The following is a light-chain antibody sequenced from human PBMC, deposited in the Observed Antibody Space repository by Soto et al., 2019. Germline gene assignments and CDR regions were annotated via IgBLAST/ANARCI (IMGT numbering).Light chain of an antibody. Sequence: EIVMTQSPGTLSVSPGERATVSCRASQSVSTNLAWYQQKPGQAPRLLIYGASTRATGIPARFSGSGSGTEFTLTISSLQSEDFAVYYCQQYNSWPPITFGQGTRLEIK. CDR3: QQYNSWPPIT. J-gene: IGKJ5*01. CDR1: QSVSTN. CDR2: GAS. V-gene: IGKV3-15*01.